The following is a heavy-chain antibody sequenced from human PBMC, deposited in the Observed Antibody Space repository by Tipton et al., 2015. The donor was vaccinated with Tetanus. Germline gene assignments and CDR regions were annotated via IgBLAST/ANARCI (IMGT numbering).Heavy chain of an antibody. V-gene: IGHV3-7*01. Sequence: SLRLSCAASGFTFSDYWMTWVRQAPGKGLEWVANIKQDGSETSYVDSVKGRFTVSRDNAKNSLSLQMNSLRDEDTAVYYCVNFATSWGQGTLVTVSS. J-gene: IGHJ5*02. CDR1: GFTFSDYW. CDR2: IKQDGSET. CDR3: VNFATS.